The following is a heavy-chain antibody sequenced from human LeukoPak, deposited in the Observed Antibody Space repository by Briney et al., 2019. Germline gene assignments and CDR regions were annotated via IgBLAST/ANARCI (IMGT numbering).Heavy chain of an antibody. CDR2: ISYSGST. Sequence: PSETVSLTCTVSGGSISPYYWNWIRQPPGKGLEWIGYISYSGSTNYNPSLKSRVTISVDTSRNQFSLKLTSVTAADTAVYYCARDRRCSGGSCYDYWGQGTLVTVSS. V-gene: IGHV4-59*01. J-gene: IGHJ4*02. CDR1: GGSISPYY. CDR3: ARDRRCSGGSCYDY. D-gene: IGHD2-15*01.